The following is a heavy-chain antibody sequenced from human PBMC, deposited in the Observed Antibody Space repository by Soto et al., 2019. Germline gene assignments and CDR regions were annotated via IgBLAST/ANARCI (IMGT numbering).Heavy chain of an antibody. D-gene: IGHD2-21*01. V-gene: IGHV1-69*13. CDR1: GGTFSSYA. J-gene: IGHJ4*02. CDR2: IIPIFGTA. Sequence: GPPVKVSCKASGGTFSSYAISWVRQSPGQGLEWMGGIIPIFGTANYAQKFQGRVTITADESTSTAYMELSSLRSEDTAVYYCASRGVVPEYYFAYGGQGTRVTV. CDR3: ASRGVVPEYYFAY.